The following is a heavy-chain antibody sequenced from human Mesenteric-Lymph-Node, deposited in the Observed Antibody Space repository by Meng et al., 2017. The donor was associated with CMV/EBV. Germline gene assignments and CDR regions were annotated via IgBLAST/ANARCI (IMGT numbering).Heavy chain of an antibody. CDR2: INHSGST. CDR3: ARCRAPYSSSWFDF. CDR1: GGSLSGNS. V-gene: IGHV4-34*01. Sequence: SETLSLTCGVYGGSLSGNSWTWIRQSPGKGLEWIGEINHSGSTKYNPSLGSRVTISLDTSKNQFSLELSSVTAADTALYYCARCRAPYSSSWFDFWGQGTQVTVSS. J-gene: IGHJ4*02. D-gene: IGHD6-19*01.